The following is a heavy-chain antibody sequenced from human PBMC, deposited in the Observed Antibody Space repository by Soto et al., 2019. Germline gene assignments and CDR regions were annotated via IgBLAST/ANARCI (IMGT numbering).Heavy chain of an antibody. CDR1: GYSISSGYY. CDR2: IFHSGST. D-gene: IGHD3-10*01. J-gene: IGHJ5*02. Sequence: SETLSLTCAVSGYSISSGYYWGWIRQPPGKGLEWIGSIFHSGSTYYNPSLKSRVTISLDTSKNQFSLKLRSVTAADTAVYYCARGYYGSGSYYNFGWFDPWGKGTQVTVTS. CDR3: ARGYYGSGSYYNFGWFDP. V-gene: IGHV4-38-2*01.